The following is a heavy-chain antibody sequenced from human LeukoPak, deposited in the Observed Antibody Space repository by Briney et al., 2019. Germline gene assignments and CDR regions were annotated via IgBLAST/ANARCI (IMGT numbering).Heavy chain of an antibody. D-gene: IGHD5-18*01. J-gene: IGHJ6*02. CDR1: GFTFGDYA. CDR2: IRSKAYGGTT. Sequence: GGSLRLSCTASGFTFGDYAMRWFRQAPGKGLEWVGFIRSKAYGGTTEYAASVKGRFTISRDDSKSIAYLQMNSLKTEDTAVYYCSRAGMDTAGAYGMDVWGQGTTVTVSS. CDR3: SRAGMDTAGAYGMDV. V-gene: IGHV3-49*03.